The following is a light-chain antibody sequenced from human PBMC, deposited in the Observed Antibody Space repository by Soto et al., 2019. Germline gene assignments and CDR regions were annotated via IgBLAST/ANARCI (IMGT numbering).Light chain of an antibody. J-gene: IGKJ3*01. CDR2: GAS. CDR3: QQYGSSFT. Sequence: EIVLTQSPGTLSLSPGERATLSCRASQSVSSSYLAWYQQKPGQAPRLLIYGASSRATGIPDRFSGSGSGTDFTLTISRLEPEHFAAYYCQQYGSSFTFGPGTKVDIK. CDR1: QSVSSSY. V-gene: IGKV3-20*01.